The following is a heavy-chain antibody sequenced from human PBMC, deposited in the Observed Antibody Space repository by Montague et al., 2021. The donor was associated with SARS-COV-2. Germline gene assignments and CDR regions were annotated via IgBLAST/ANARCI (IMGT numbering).Heavy chain of an antibody. Sequence: SETLSLTCTVSDGSIRGYYWNWMRQTPGKGLEWIGYMHDSGTANYNPSLRSRVTLMVDASRNQFSLELSSVTAADTAMYYCTRLPRGSGTWGYFDYWAQGTLVTVSS. CDR2: MHDSGTA. V-gene: IGHV4-59*08. J-gene: IGHJ4*02. CDR1: DGSIRGYY. CDR3: TRLPRGSGTWGYFDY. D-gene: IGHD3-10*01.